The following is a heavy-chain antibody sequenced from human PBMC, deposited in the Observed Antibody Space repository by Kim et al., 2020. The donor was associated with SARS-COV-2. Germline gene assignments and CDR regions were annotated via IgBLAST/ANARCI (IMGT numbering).Heavy chain of an antibody. CDR3: ARFGDKISYFDY. D-gene: IGHD3-10*01. V-gene: IGHV4-39*01. J-gene: IGHJ4*02. Sequence: YYTPSLKSRVTISVDTSKNQFSLKLSSVTAADTAVYYCARFGDKISYFDYWGQGTLVTVSS.